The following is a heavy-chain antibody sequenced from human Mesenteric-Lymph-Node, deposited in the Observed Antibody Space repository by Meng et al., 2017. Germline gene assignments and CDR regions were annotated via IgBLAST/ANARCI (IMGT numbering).Heavy chain of an antibody. CDR2: ISDDGSTT. J-gene: IGHJ4*03. CDR3: LRATDYGANYFDP. Sequence: VQMVGSGGGLVQAGGSLRLPCAAFGFTFSSSWMHWVRQGPGKGLVWVSRISDDGSTTSYADFVKGRFTISRDNAKKTLYLQMNSLRAEDTAVYYCLRATDYGANYFDPWGQGTMVTVSS. CDR1: GFTFSSSW. V-gene: IGHV3-74*01. D-gene: IGHD3-9*01.